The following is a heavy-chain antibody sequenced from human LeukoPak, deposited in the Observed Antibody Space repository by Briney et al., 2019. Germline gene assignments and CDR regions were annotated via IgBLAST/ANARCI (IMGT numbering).Heavy chain of an antibody. J-gene: IGHJ4*02. V-gene: IGHV4-4*02. CDR1: GDSINSLDL. CDR2: MYLSGTT. Sequence: SETLSLTSTVSGDSINSLDLWSWVRQPPGKGLEWIGEMYLSGTTHSSPSVKSRVTISIDKSKNQFFLNLSSVTAADTAVYYCAGLVGRYSSGLYYYYFDYWGQGTLVTVSS. CDR3: AGLVGRYSSGLYYYYFDY. D-gene: IGHD3-22*01.